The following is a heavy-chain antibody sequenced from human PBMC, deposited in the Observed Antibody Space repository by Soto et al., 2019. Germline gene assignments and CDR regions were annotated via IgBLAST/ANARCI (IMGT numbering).Heavy chain of an antibody. CDR2: IHGGGSA. D-gene: IGHD1-1*01. J-gene: IGHJ4*02. V-gene: IGHV3-53*01. CDR1: GLRVSNNH. Sequence: VQLVESGGGLIQPGGSLRLACASSGLRVSNNHMTWVRQAPGKGLEWVSLIHGGGSAYYADSVKGRFTISRDNSKNTLDLPMDSLRAEDTAIYYCAGRLTTAASLDYWGQGTLVTVSS. CDR3: AGRLTTAASLDY.